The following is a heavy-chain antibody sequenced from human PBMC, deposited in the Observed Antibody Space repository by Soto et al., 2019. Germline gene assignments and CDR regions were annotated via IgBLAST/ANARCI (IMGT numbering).Heavy chain of an antibody. Sequence: SETLSLTCAVYGGSFSGYYWSWIRQPPGKGLEWIGEINHGGSTNYNPSLKSRVTISVDTSKNQFSLKLSSVTAADTAVYYCARRGVFGVVKGGLDPWGQGTLVTVSS. CDR2: INHGGST. CDR1: GGSFSGYY. CDR3: ARRGVFGVVKGGLDP. V-gene: IGHV4-34*01. J-gene: IGHJ5*02. D-gene: IGHD3-3*01.